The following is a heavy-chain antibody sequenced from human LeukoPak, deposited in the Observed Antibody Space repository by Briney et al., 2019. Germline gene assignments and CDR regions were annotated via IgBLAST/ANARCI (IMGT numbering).Heavy chain of an antibody. J-gene: IGHJ3*02. Sequence: GASVKVSCKASGGTFSSYAISWVRQAPGQGLEWMGRIIPILGIANYAQKFQGRVTITADKSTSTAYMELSSLRSEDTAVYYCARDMGPDSSGQGAFDIWGQGTMVTVSS. CDR1: GGTFSSYA. V-gene: IGHV1-69*04. CDR2: IIPILGIA. CDR3: ARDMGPDSSGQGAFDI. D-gene: IGHD3-22*01.